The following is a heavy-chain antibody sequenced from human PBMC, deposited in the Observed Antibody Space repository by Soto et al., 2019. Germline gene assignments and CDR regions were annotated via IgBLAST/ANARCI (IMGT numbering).Heavy chain of an antibody. J-gene: IGHJ4*02. V-gene: IGHV3-53*01. CDR3: ARVGEASYYDKGPFVYFDY. CDR2: IYSGGST. D-gene: IGHD3-22*01. Sequence: PGGSLRLSCAASGFTVSSNYMSWVRQAPGKGLEWVSVIYSGGSTYYADSVKGRFTISRDNSKNTLYLQMNSLRAEDTAVYYCARVGEASYYDKGPFVYFDYWGQGTLVTVSS. CDR1: GFTVSSNY.